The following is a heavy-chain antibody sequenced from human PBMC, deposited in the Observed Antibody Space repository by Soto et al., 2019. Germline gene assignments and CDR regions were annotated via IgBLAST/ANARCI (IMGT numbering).Heavy chain of an antibody. V-gene: IGHV4-31*03. Sequence: QVQLRESGPGLVKPSQTLSLTCTVSGGSINSGGYYWNWIRQHPGKGLEWIGYMYYSGSTYYNPFLRSRVIISAYTSENQFSLKLSSVTAADTAVYFCARGYRQSVYSSNWVFDYWGQGTLVNVSS. CDR3: ARGYRQSVYSSNWVFDY. CDR1: GGSINSGGYY. CDR2: MYYSGST. D-gene: IGHD6-13*01. J-gene: IGHJ4*02.